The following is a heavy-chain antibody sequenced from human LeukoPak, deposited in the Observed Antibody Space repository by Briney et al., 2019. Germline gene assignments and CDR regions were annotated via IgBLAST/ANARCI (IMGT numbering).Heavy chain of an antibody. V-gene: IGHV1-69*13. CDR3: ARELAVVTTTDYYYYGMDV. D-gene: IGHD4-23*01. CDR2: IIPIFGTA. J-gene: IGHJ6*02. Sequence: SVKASCKASGGTFSSYAISWVRQAPGQGLEWMGGIIPIFGTANYAQKFQGRVTITADESTSTAYMELSSLRSEDTAVYYCARELAVVTTTDYYYYGMDVWGQGTTVTVSS. CDR1: GGTFSSYA.